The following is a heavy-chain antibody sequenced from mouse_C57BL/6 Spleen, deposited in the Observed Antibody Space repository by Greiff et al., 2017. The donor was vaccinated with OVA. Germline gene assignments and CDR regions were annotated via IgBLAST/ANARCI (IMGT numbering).Heavy chain of an antibody. J-gene: IGHJ3*01. CDR2: IDPSDSET. Sequence: QVQLQQPGAELVRPGSSVKLSCKASGYTFTSYWMHWVKQRPIQGLEWIGNIDPSDSETHYNQKFKDKATLTVDKSSSTAYMQLSSLTSEDSAVYYGARGSDDYPAWFAYWGQGTLVTVSA. V-gene: IGHV1-52*01. D-gene: IGHD2-4*01. CDR3: ARGSDDYPAWFAY. CDR1: GYTFTSYW.